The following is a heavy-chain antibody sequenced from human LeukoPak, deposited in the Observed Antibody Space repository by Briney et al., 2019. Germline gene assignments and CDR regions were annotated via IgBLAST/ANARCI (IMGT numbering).Heavy chain of an antibody. CDR1: GGSFSGYY. V-gene: IGHV4-34*01. CDR2: INDNGGT. CDR3: ARGASRERWFDP. D-gene: IGHD6-25*01. J-gene: IGHJ5*02. Sequence: PSETLSLTCAVYGGSFSGYYWSWIRQPPGKGLEWVAEINDNGGTNYNPSLKSRVITSVDTSTNQFSLKLSSVTAADTAVYYCARGASRERWFDPWGQGTLVTVSS.